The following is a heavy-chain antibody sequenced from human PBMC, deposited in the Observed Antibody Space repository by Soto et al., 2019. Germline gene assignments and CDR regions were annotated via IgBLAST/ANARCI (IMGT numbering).Heavy chain of an antibody. CDR1: GFTFSSYA. J-gene: IGHJ4*02. CDR2: ISGSGGTT. V-gene: IGHV3-23*01. D-gene: IGHD2-15*01. Sequence: EVQLLESGGGLVQPGGSLRLSCAASGFTFSSYAMSWVRQAPGKGLEWVSLISGSGGTTYYADSVKGRFTISRDNSKNTLLLQMNSLRAEDTALYYCAKAFCTSSTCYSPGTWGQGTLVTVSS. CDR3: AKAFCTSSTCYSPGT.